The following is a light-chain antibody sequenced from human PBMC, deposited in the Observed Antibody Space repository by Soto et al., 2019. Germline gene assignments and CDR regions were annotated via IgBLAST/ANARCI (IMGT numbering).Light chain of an antibody. CDR3: SSYAGYYTSV. V-gene: IGLV2-11*01. J-gene: IGLJ1*01. CDR1: SRDVGGYNY. CDR2: EVS. Sequence: QSALTQPRSVSGSPGQSVTISCTGTSRDVGGYNYVSWYQHHPTKAPKLLISEVSKRPSGVPDRFSGSKSGNTASLTISGLQAEDEADSYCSSYAGYYTSVFGTGNKLTVL.